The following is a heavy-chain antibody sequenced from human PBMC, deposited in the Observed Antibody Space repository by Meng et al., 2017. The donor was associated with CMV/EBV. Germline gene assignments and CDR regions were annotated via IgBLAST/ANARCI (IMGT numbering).Heavy chain of an antibody. D-gene: IGHD6-25*01. CDR1: GFTFSSYS. CDR3: ARGDSSVYYYYYYGMDV. CDR2: ISYDGSNK. J-gene: IGHJ6*02. V-gene: IGHV3-30*04. Sequence: AGSLRLSCAASGFTFSSYSMHCVRQAPGQGLEWVAVISYDGSNKYYADSVKGRFTISRDNSKNKLYLQMNSLRAEDTAVYYCARGDSSVYYYYYYGMDVWGQGTTVTVSS.